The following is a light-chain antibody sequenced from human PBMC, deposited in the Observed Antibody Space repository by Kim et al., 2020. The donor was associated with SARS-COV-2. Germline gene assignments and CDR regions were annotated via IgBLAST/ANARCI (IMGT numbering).Light chain of an antibody. Sequence: QSVLTQPPSVSAAPGQKVTISCSGSNFNFENKYISWYQQVPGTAPKLVIYDNNKRPSGIPGRFSGSKSGTSATLGIAGLQTGDEAEYYCGTWDSSLGLYFFGTGTKVTVL. J-gene: IGLJ1*01. V-gene: IGLV1-51*01. CDR3: GTWDSSLGLYF. CDR2: DNN. CDR1: NFNFENKY.